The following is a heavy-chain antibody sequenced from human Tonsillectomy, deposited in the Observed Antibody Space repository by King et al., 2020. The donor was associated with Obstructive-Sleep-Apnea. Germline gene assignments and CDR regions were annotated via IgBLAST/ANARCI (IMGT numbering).Heavy chain of an antibody. CDR3: ATQPYYYASSGYRRNYGMDV. V-gene: IGHV3-30*04. Sequence: VQLVESVGGVVQPGRSLRLSCAASGFTFSTYAMQWVRQAPGKGLEWVAVTSYDGNNKYYADSVKGRFTISRDNSKNTLFLQMNSLRVEDTAVYYCATQPYYYASSGYRRNYGMDVWGQGTTVTVSS. CDR2: TSYDGNNK. CDR1: GFTFSTYA. J-gene: IGHJ6*02. D-gene: IGHD3-22*01.